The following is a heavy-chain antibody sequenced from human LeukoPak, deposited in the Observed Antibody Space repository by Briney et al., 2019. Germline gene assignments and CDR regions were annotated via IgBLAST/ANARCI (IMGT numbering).Heavy chain of an antibody. CDR3: ARGAEDYGDYDPPNY. J-gene: IGHJ4*02. CDR2: INPNSGGT. CDR1: GYTFTGYY. D-gene: IGHD4-17*01. V-gene: IGHV1-2*02. Sequence: ASVKVSCKASGYTFTGYYMHWVRQAPGQGLEWMGWINPNSGGTNYAQKFQGRVTMTRDTSISTAYMELSRLRSDDTAVYCCARGAEDYGDYDPPNYWGQGTLVTVSS.